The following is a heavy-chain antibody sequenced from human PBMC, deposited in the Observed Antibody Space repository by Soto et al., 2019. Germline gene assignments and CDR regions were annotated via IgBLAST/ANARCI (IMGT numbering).Heavy chain of an antibody. D-gene: IGHD4-17*01. CDR1: GITFTKYA. Sequence: EVQLLESGGGLVQPGGSLRLSCAASGITFTKYAMAWVRQAPERGLEWVSGISGSGDGTYYADSVKGRFTISRDNSKNTMFMQMNSLRADDTAKYYCVGDYGGLEGFDIWGQGTMVTVSS. J-gene: IGHJ3*02. V-gene: IGHV3-23*01. CDR2: ISGSGDGT. CDR3: VGDYGGLEGFDI.